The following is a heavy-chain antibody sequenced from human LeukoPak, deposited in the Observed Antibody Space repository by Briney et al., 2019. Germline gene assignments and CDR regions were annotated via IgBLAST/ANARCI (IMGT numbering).Heavy chain of an antibody. CDR3: AKDIVPDSGWDLDY. V-gene: IGHV3-23*05. D-gene: IGHD6-19*01. Sequence: GGSLRLSCAASGLTFSTYSMTWVRQRPGKGLEWVSSIYGSGSEIFYADSVKGRFTISRDNSNNMLYLQMNSLRAKDSAVYFCAKDIVPDSGWDLDYWGRGTLVTVSS. CDR1: GLTFSTYS. J-gene: IGHJ4*02. CDR2: IYGSGSEI.